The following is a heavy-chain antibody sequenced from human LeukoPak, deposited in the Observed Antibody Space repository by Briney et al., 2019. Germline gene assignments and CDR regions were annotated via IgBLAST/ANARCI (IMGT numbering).Heavy chain of an antibody. D-gene: IGHD5-24*01. CDR1: GYTFTSYY. J-gene: IGHJ4*02. CDR2: INPNSGSI. Sequence: ASVKVSCKASGYTFTSYYMHWVRQAPGQRLEWMGIINPNSGSISYAQKFQGRVTMTRDTSTSTVYMELSSLRSEDTAVYYCARDGEMTTKLYYFDCWGQGTLVTVSS. CDR3: ARDGEMTTKLYYFDC. V-gene: IGHV1-46*01.